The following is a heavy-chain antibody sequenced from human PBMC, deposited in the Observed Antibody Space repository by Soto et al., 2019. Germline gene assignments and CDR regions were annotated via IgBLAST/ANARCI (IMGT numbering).Heavy chain of an antibody. Sequence: PWETLSLTCAVYGGSFSGYYWSWIRQPPGKGLEWIGEINHSGSTNYNPSLKSRVTISVDTSKNQFSLKLSSVTAADTAVYYCARGRWLQLGFFDYWGQGTLVTVSS. CDR2: INHSGST. V-gene: IGHV4-34*01. CDR3: ARGRWLQLGFFDY. CDR1: GGSFSGYY. J-gene: IGHJ4*02. D-gene: IGHD5-12*01.